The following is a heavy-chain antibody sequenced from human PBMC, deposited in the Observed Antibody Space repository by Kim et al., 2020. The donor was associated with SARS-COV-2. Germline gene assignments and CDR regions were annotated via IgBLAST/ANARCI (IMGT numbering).Heavy chain of an antibody. Sequence: GGSLRLSCLGSGFTFSDYWMTWVRQAPGKGLEWVTKVKVDGSEKYYADSVKGRFTISRDNAKNSLYLQMNSLGAEDTAVYYCARGGARSLDMWGQGTMVT. CDR2: VKVDGSEK. CDR1: GFTFSDYW. V-gene: IGHV3-7*04. D-gene: IGHD3-10*01. J-gene: IGHJ3*02. CDR3: ARGGARSLDM.